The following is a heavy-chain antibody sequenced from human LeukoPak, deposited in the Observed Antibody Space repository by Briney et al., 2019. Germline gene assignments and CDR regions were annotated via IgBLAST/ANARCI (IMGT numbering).Heavy chain of an antibody. CDR2: IYYSGST. CDR3: ARDQSGFDY. J-gene: IGHJ4*02. CDR1: GGSISSYY. V-gene: IGHV4-59*01. Sequence: PXETLSLTCTVSGGSISSYYWSWIRQPPGKGLEWVGYIYYSGSTNYNPSLKSRVTISVDTSKNQFSLKLSSVTAADTAVYYCARDQSGFDYWGQGTLVTVSS.